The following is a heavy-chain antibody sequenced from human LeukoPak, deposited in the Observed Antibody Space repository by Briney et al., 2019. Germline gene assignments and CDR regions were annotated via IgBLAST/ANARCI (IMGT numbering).Heavy chain of an antibody. J-gene: IGHJ4*02. D-gene: IGHD5-12*01. V-gene: IGHV3-23*01. CDR2: VSDGGGNT. CDR3: AKHRGRDGGYPFDY. CDR1: GFTFSSYA. Sequence: GGSLRLSCAASGFTFSSYAMSWVRQAPGKGLEWVSAVSDGGGNTYYADSVKGRFTISRDNSKNTLYLQMNSLRAEDTAVYYCAKHRGRDGGYPFDYWGQGTLVTVSS.